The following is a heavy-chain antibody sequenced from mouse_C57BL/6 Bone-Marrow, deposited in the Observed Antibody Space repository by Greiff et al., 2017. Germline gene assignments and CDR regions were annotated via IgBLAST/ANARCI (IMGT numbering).Heavy chain of an antibody. V-gene: IGHV7-1*01. J-gene: IGHJ1*03. CDR1: GFTFSDFY. CDR3: ARDGGAYFDV. Sequence: EVKLVESGGGLVQSGRSLRLSCATSGFTFSDFYMEWVRQAPGKGLEWIAASRNKANDYTTEYIASVKGRFIVSRDTSQSILYLQMNALRAEDTAIYYCARDGGAYFDVWGTGTTVTVSS. CDR2: SRNKANDYTT.